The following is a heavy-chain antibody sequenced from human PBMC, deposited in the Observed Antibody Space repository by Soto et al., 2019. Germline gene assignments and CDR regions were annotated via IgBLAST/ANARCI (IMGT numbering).Heavy chain of an antibody. CDR3: ARTHYDFWSGSPRAIDY. Sequence: KPSETLSLTCTVSGGSTSSSSYYWGWIRQPPGKGLEWIGSIYYSGSTYYNPSLKSRVTISVDTSKNQFSLKLSSVTAADTAVYYCARTHYDFWSGSPRAIDYWGQGTLVTVSS. J-gene: IGHJ4*02. CDR2: IYYSGST. D-gene: IGHD3-3*01. CDR1: GGSTSSSSYY. V-gene: IGHV4-39*01.